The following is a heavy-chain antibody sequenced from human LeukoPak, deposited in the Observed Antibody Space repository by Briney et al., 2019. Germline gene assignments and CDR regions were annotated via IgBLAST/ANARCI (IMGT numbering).Heavy chain of an antibody. CDR1: GITFSNYA. D-gene: IGHD5-18*01. Sequence: GGSLRLSCVASGITFSNYAVSWVRQAPEKGLDWVSVISGSAHKIRYADSVKGRFTISRDNSENIVYLQMNNLRVEDTAVYYCAGRRTGYSSGYGHWGQGTLVTVSS. CDR2: ISGSAHKI. CDR3: AGRRTGYSSGYGH. V-gene: IGHV3-23*01. J-gene: IGHJ4*02.